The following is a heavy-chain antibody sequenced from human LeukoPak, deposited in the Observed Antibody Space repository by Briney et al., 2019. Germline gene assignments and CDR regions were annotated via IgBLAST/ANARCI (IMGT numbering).Heavy chain of an antibody. V-gene: IGHV4-39*07. J-gene: IGHJ3*02. CDR1: GGSISSSSYY. CDR2: IYYSGST. Sequence: PSETLSLTCTVSGGSISSSSYYWGWIRQPPGKGLEWIGSIYYSGSTYYNPSLKSRVTISVDTSKNQFSLKLSSVTAADTAVYYCARGPTPYYYDSSGYYAYAFDIWGQGTMVTVSS. D-gene: IGHD3-22*01. CDR3: ARGPTPYYYDSSGYYAYAFDI.